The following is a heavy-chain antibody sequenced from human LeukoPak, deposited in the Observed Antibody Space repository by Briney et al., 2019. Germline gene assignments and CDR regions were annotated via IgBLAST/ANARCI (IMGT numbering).Heavy chain of an antibody. Sequence: ASVKVSCKASGYTFTSYDFNWVRQATGQRPEWMGWMSPNSGDTGYAQKFQDRATMTRNTSISTAYMELSSLRSDDTAVYYCARGPPNWGYDYWGPGTLVTVSS. V-gene: IGHV1-8*01. D-gene: IGHD7-27*01. CDR3: ARGPPNWGYDY. CDR2: MSPNSGDT. CDR1: GYTFTSYD. J-gene: IGHJ4*02.